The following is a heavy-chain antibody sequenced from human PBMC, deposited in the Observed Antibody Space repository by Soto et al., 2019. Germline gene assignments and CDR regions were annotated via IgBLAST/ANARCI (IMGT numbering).Heavy chain of an antibody. CDR3: ARVQSGSDWGYYFDY. V-gene: IGHV1-3*01. CDR1: GYTFTNYA. D-gene: IGHD2-15*01. CDR2: INAGNGKT. J-gene: IGHJ4*02. Sequence: QVHLVQSGAEVKKPGASVKVSCKTSGYTFTNYAIHWVRQAPGQSLEWMGWINAGNGKTKDSQKFQDRVTITRDTSASTVYMEVNSLGSEDTAVYYCARVQSGSDWGYYFDYWGQGTLVTVSS.